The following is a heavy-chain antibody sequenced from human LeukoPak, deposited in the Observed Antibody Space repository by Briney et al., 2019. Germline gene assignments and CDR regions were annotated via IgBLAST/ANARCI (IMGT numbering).Heavy chain of an antibody. CDR3: ARVSTQAPKYITIFGVVTYTHLDYGMDV. CDR1: GGTFSSYA. J-gene: IGHJ6*02. D-gene: IGHD3-3*01. V-gene: IGHV1-69*04. CDR2: IIPIFGIA. Sequence: SVKVSCKASGGTFSSYAISWVRQAPGQGLEWMGRIIPIFGIANYAQKFQGRVTITADKSTSTAYMELSSLRSEDTAVYYCARVSTQAPKYITIFGVVTYTHLDYGMDVWGQGTTVTVSS.